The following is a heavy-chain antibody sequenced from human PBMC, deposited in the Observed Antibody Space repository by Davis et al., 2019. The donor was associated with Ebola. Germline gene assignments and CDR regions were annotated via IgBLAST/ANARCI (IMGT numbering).Heavy chain of an antibody. D-gene: IGHD6-13*01. CDR3: AGDLLSAAGFRFDP. Sequence: SETLSLTCAVYGGSISGFFWNWIRQPAGKGLEWIGRIYTSGSTNYNPSLKSRVTMSVDMSKNQFSLKLSSVTAADTAMYYCAGDLLSAAGFRFDPWGQGTLVTVSS. V-gene: IGHV4-4*07. CDR2: IYTSGST. CDR1: GGSISGFF. J-gene: IGHJ5*02.